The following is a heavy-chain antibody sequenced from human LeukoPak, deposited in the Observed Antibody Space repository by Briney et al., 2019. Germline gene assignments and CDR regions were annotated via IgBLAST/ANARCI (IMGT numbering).Heavy chain of an antibody. CDR3: ARDRGYCTNGVCYTVLDY. V-gene: IGHV3-7*01. Sequence: GGSLRLSCAASGFTFNSYYMSWVRQAPGKGLEWVAHISPDGGEKYYVDSVEGRFTISRDNAKNSLYLQLNSLRAEDTAVYYCARDRGYCTNGVCYTVLDYWGQGTLVTVSS. D-gene: IGHD2-8*01. CDR2: ISPDGGEK. CDR1: GFTFNSYY. J-gene: IGHJ4*02.